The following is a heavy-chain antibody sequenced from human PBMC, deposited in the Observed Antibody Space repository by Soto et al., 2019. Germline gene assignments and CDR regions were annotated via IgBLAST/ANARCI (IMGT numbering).Heavy chain of an antibody. Sequence: QVQLQQWGAGLLKPSESLSLTCAVYGGSFSAYYWNWIRQPPGKGLEWLGEIHPSGSTNYNPSPRSRVTISLDTSKDQFSLILSSVAAADTAVYYCASQSTYGGNSGDFDSWGQGTLVTVSS. J-gene: IGHJ4*02. CDR2: IHPSGST. CDR3: ASQSTYGGNSGDFDS. V-gene: IGHV4-34*01. D-gene: IGHD4-17*01. CDR1: GGSFSAYY.